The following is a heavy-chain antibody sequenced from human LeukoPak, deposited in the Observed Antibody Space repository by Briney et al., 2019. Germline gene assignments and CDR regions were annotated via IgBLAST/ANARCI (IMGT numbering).Heavy chain of an antibody. CDR2: ISSSSSYI. Sequence: GGSLRLSCAASGFTFSSYSMNWVRQAPGKGLEWVSSISSSSSYIYYADSVKGRFTISRDNAKNSLYLQMNSLSAEDTAVYYCARGIAAAGTDYWGQGTLVTVSS. CDR3: ARGIAAAGTDY. D-gene: IGHD6-13*01. V-gene: IGHV3-21*01. J-gene: IGHJ4*02. CDR1: GFTFSSYS.